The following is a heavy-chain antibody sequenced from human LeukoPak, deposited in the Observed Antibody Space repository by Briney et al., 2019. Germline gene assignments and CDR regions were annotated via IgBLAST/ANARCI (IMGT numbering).Heavy chain of an antibody. V-gene: IGHV1-69*13. D-gene: IGHD5-24*01. Sequence: ASVKVSCKASGGTFSSYAISWVRQAPGQGLEWMGGIIPIFGTANYAQKFQGRVTITADESTSTAYTELSSLRSEDTAVYYCASRDGYNYGPFDYWGQGTLVTVSS. J-gene: IGHJ4*02. CDR3: ASRDGYNYGPFDY. CDR2: IIPIFGTA. CDR1: GGTFSSYA.